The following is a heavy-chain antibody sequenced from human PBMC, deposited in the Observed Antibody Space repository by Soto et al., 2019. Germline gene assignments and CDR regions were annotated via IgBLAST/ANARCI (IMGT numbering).Heavy chain of an antibody. CDR3: TTGFDYYDSSGYPAAWGYYYFDY. J-gene: IGHJ4*02. V-gene: IGHV3-15*01. CDR2: IKSKTDGWTT. D-gene: IGHD3-22*01. CDR1: GFTFSNPC. Sequence: GGSLILSCASSGFTFSNPCMSLVRQAPGKGLEWVCRIKSKTDGWTTDYAAPVKGRFTISRDDSKNTLYLQMNSLKTEDTAVYYCTTGFDYYDSSGYPAAWGYYYFDYWGQGTLVTVSS.